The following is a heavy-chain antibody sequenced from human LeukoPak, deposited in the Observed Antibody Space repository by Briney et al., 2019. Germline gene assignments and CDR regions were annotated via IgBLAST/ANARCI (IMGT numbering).Heavy chain of an antibody. CDR1: GGSISSGSYY. V-gene: IGHV4-61*02. D-gene: IGHD3-10*01. J-gene: IGHJ6*02. CDR3: ARTLVRGVVGRGYYYYGMDV. Sequence: SQTLSLTCTVSGGSISSGSYYWSWIRQPAGKGLEWIGRIYTSGSTNYNPSLKSRVTISVDMSKNQFSLKLSSVTAADTAVYYCARTLVRGVVGRGYYYYGMDVWGQGTTVTVSS. CDR2: IYTSGST.